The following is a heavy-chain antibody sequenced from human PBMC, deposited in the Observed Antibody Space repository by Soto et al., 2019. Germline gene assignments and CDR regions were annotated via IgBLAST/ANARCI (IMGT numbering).Heavy chain of an antibody. D-gene: IGHD5-12*01. V-gene: IGHV1-69*12. CDR1: GGTFSSYA. J-gene: IGHJ3*02. Sequence: QVQLVQSGAEVKKPGSSVKVSCKASGGTFSSYAISWVRQAPGQGLEWMGGIIPIFGTANYAQKFQGRVTITADESTSTAYMELSSLRSEDTAVYYCARDGDFGGYATGAFDIWGQGTMVTVSS. CDR2: IIPIFGTA. CDR3: ARDGDFGGYATGAFDI.